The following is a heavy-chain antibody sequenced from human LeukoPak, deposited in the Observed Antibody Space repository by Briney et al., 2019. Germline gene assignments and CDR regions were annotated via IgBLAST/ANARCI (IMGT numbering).Heavy chain of an antibody. J-gene: IGHJ4*02. V-gene: IGHV3-21*01. CDR3: ARDYPNLLR. D-gene: IGHD3-22*01. Sequence: PGGSLRLSCAASGFTFSSYSMNWVRQAPGKGLEWVSSISSSSSYIYYPDSVKGRFTISRDNAKNSLYLQMNSLRAEDTAVYYCARDYPNLLRWGQGTLVTVSS. CDR2: ISSSSSYI. CDR1: GFTFSSYS.